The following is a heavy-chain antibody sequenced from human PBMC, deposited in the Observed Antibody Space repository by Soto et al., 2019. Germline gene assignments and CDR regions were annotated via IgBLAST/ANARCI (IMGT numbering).Heavy chain of an antibody. CDR2: ISSSSSTI. V-gene: IGHV3-48*02. CDR1: GFTFSSYS. CDR3: AREGGWYMERADAFDI. J-gene: IGHJ3*02. D-gene: IGHD6-19*01. Sequence: GGSLRLSCAASGFTFSSYSMNWVRQAPGKGLEWVSYISSSSSTIYYADSVKGRFTISRDNAKNSLYLQMNSLRDEDTAVYYCAREGGWYMERADAFDIWGQGTMVTVSS.